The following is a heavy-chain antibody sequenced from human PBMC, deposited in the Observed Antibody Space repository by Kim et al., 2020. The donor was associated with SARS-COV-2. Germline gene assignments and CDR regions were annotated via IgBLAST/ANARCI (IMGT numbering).Heavy chain of an antibody. Sequence: SETLSLTCTVSGGSISSGGYYWSWIRQHPGKGLEWIGYIYYSGSTYYNPSLKSRVTISVDTSKNQFSLKLSSVTAADTAVYYCARDGYDSSLIDPWGQGTLVTVSS. D-gene: IGHD3-22*01. CDR3: ARDGYDSSLIDP. CDR1: GGSISSGGYY. V-gene: IGHV4-31*03. J-gene: IGHJ5*02. CDR2: IYYSGST.